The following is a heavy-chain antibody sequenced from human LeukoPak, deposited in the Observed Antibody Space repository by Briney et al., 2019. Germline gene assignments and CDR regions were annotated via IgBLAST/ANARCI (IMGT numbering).Heavy chain of an antibody. V-gene: IGHV3-30*02. Sequence: GGSLRLSCAASGFTFSSYGMHWVRQAPGKGLEWVAFIRYDGSNKYYADSVKGRFTISRDNSKNTLYLQMNSLRAEDTAVYYCAKGLRIVVVPAAIKWLDPWGQGTLVTVSS. CDR2: IRYDGSNK. CDR3: AKGLRIVVVPAAIKWLDP. CDR1: GFTFSSYG. D-gene: IGHD2-2*01. J-gene: IGHJ5*02.